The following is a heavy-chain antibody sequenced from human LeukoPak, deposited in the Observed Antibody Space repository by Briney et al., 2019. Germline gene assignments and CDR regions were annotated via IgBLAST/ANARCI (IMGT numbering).Heavy chain of an antibody. CDR3: ARARWEDRFDP. CDR2: IYYSGST. CDR1: GGSISSGDYY. Sequence: PSQTLSLTCTVSGGSISSGDYYWSWIRQPPGKGLEWIVYIYYSGSTYYNPSLKSRVTISVDTSKNQFSLKLSSVTAADTAVYYCARARWEDRFDPWGQGTLVTVSS. V-gene: IGHV4-30-4*08. J-gene: IGHJ5*02. D-gene: IGHD1-26*01.